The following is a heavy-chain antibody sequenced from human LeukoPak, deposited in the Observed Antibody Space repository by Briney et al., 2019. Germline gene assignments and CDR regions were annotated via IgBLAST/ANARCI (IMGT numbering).Heavy chain of an antibody. CDR1: GFTATCKY. CDR2: ITGDTTT. CDR3: ARRRRGDGEGEFDY. J-gene: IGHJ4*02. V-gene: IGHV3-66*04. D-gene: IGHD4-17*01. Sequence: PGGSLRRSCTASGFTATCKYMTWVRQAPGKGLEWVSFITGDTTTAYAVSVQGRFTISRDDAKNTLYLQLDRRRAEETAVYYCARRRRGDGEGEFDYWGPRTLVTVSS.